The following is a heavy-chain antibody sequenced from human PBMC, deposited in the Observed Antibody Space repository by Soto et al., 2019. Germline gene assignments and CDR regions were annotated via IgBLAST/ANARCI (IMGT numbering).Heavy chain of an antibody. Sequence: EVQLVESGGXXVKPGGSLRLSCAASGFTFSSYSMNWVRQAPGKGLEWVSSISSSSSYIYYADSVKGRFTISRDNAKNSLYLQMNSLRAEDTAVYYCARDLIGITFGDYWGQGTLVTVSS. J-gene: IGHJ4*02. V-gene: IGHV3-21*01. CDR2: ISSSSSYI. CDR3: ARDLIGITFGDY. CDR1: GFTFSSYS. D-gene: IGHD3-16*01.